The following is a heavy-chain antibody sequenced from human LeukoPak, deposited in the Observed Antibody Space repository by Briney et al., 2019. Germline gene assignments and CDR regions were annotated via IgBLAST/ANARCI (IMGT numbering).Heavy chain of an antibody. J-gene: IGHJ4*02. V-gene: IGHV3-74*01. D-gene: IGHD4-17*01. Sequence: GGSLRLSCEASGFTFTADWMHWVRQAPGKGLVWVSRINPAGGSTYYADSVKGRFSISRDNAKNTAYLQMNSLRAEDTAVYYCTRTEHYGNFDSWGQGTLVTVSS. CDR2: INPAGGST. CDR1: GFTFTADW. CDR3: TRTEHYGNFDS.